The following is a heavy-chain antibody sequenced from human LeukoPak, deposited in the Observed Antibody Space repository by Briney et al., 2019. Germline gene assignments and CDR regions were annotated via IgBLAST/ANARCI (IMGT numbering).Heavy chain of an antibody. J-gene: IGHJ6*03. V-gene: IGHV4-59*01. CDR2: IYYSGST. CDR1: GFTFSSYN. CDR3: ARDGGSSHDYYYYYMDV. D-gene: IGHD6-13*01. Sequence: GSLSLSCAASGFTFSSYNMNWIRPPPGKGLEWIGTIYYSGSTNYNPSLKSRVTISVDTSKNQFSLKLSSVTAADTAVYYCARDGGSSHDYYYYYMDVWGKGTTVSVSS.